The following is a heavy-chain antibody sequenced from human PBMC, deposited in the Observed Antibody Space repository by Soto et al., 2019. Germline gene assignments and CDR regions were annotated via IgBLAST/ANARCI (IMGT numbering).Heavy chain of an antibody. CDR3: ARVGTKRTSYNWKAVGWIDP. D-gene: IGHD1-20*01. CDR1: GGSFSGYY. V-gene: IGHV4-34*01. CDR2: INHSGST. J-gene: IGHJ5*02. Sequence: SETLSLTCAVYGGSFSGYYWSWIRQPPGKGLEWIGEINHSGSTNYNPSLKSRVTISVDTSKNQFSLKLSSVTAADTAVYYCARVGTKRTSYNWKAVGWIDPWGQGTLVTVS.